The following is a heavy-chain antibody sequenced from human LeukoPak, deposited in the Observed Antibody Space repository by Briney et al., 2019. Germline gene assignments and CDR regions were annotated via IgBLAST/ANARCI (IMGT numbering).Heavy chain of an antibody. CDR3: ARHLGEGTYPMDR. J-gene: IGHJ5*02. CDR2: IHISGKT. Sequence: SETLSLTCTVSGASITDYYWSWIRQTPEMGLEYIGYIHISGKTYNNPSLKGRVTVSLDTSRNQFSLKLTSVTAADTAVYFCARHLGEGTYPMDRWGQGILVTVSS. V-gene: IGHV4-59*08. D-gene: IGHD1-26*01. CDR1: GASITDYY.